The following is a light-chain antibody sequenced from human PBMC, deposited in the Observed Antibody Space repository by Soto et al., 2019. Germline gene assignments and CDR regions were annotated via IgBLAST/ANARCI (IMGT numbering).Light chain of an antibody. J-gene: IGLJ1*01. Sequence: QSALTQPASVSGSPGQSITISCTGTSSDVGGYNYVSWYQQHPGKAPKLMIYAVTDRPSGVSSRFYGSKSGNTASLTISGLQAEDEADYYCTSFSSSTSLYVFGTGTKLTVL. V-gene: IGLV2-14*01. CDR3: TSFSSSTSLYV. CDR2: AVT. CDR1: SSDVGGYNY.